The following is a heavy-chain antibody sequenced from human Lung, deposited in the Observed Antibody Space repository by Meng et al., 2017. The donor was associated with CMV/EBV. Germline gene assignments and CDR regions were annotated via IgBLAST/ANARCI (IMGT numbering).Heavy chain of an antibody. D-gene: IGHD1-26*01. Sequence: SGKASGGTLSSYALSWVRQAPGQGLEWMGDIIPILGIVNYAQKFRGRVTITADRATGTAHMELSSLRSEDTAVYYCARTLGSYYDYWGQGTLVTVSS. CDR1: GGTLSSYA. V-gene: IGHV1-69*10. J-gene: IGHJ4*02. CDR2: IIPILGIV. CDR3: ARTLGSYYDY.